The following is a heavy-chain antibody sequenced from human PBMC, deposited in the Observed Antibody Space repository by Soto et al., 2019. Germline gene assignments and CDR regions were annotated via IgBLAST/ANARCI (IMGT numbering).Heavy chain of an antibody. CDR2: IYYSGST. CDR3: ARDFGGGYYDSSGYFSAFDI. J-gene: IGHJ3*02. Sequence: LSLTCTVSGGSISSYYWSWIRQPPGKGLEWIGYIYYSGSTNYNPSLKSRVTISVDTSKNQFSLKLSSVTAADTAVYYCARDFGGGYYDSSGYFSAFDIWGQGTMVTVSS. D-gene: IGHD3-22*01. CDR1: GGSISSYY. V-gene: IGHV4-59*01.